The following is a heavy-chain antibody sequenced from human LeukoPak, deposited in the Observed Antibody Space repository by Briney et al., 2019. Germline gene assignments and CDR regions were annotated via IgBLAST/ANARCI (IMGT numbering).Heavy chain of an antibody. CDR2: INHSGST. CDR3: ARVAIFLDMDA. V-gene: IGHV4-34*01. D-gene: IGHD3-3*01. J-gene: IGHJ6*03. Sequence: WIGEINHSGSTNYNPSLKSLVTISVDTSKNQFSLKLSSVTAADTAVYYCARVAIFLDMDAWGKGTTVTVSS.